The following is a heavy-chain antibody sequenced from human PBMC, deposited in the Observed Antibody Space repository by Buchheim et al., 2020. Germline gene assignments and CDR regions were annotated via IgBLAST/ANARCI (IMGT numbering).Heavy chain of an antibody. J-gene: IGHJ6*02. D-gene: IGHD3-3*01. Sequence: QVQLVESGGGVVQPGRSLRLSCAASGFTFSSYGMHWVRQAPGKGLEWVAVIWYDGGNKYYADSVKGRFTISRDNSKNTLYLQMNGLRAEDTAVYYCARDPRYYDFWSGYSTNYYYYGMDVWGQGTT. CDR3: ARDPRYYDFWSGYSTNYYYYGMDV. CDR2: IWYDGGNK. CDR1: GFTFSSYG. V-gene: IGHV3-33*01.